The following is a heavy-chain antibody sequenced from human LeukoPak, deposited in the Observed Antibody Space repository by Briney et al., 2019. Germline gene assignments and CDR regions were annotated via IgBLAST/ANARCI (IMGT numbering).Heavy chain of an antibody. CDR1: GFTFSNYG. CDR3: ASQKDPATSFDY. V-gene: IGHV3-30*02. D-gene: IGHD1-26*01. J-gene: IGHJ4*02. CDR2: IRYDGSNI. Sequence: PGGSLRLSCAASGFTFSNYGMHWVRQAPGKGLEGVAFIRYDGSNIHCADSVKGRFTISRDNSKNTLYLEMNSLRAEDRAVYYCASQKDPATSFDYWGQGTLVTVSS.